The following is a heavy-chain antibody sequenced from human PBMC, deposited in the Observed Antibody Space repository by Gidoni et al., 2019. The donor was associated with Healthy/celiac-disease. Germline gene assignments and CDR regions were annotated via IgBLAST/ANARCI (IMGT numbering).Heavy chain of an antibody. D-gene: IGHD1-26*01. V-gene: IGHV5-51*01. CDR2: SYPGDSDT. CDR3: ARRARSYSYYFDY. CDR1: GYSFTSYW. J-gene: IGHJ4*02. Sequence: EVQLVQSGAEVKKPGESLKISCQGSGYSFTSYWIGWVRQMPGKGLEWMGISYPGDSDTRYSPSFQGQVTISADKSISTAYLQWSSLKASDTAMYYCARRARSYSYYFDYWGQGTLVTVSA.